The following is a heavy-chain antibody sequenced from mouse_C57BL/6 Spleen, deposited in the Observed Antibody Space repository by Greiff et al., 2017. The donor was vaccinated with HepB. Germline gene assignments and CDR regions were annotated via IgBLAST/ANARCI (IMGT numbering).Heavy chain of an antibody. J-gene: IGHJ3*01. CDR1: GYSITSGYY. D-gene: IGHD2-3*01. CDR3: ARGIESSWFAY. Sequence: EVKLMESGPGLVKPSQSLSLTCSVTGYSITSGYYWNWIRQFPGNKLEWMGYISYDGSNNYNPSLKNRISITRDTSKNQFFLQLNSVTTEDTATYYCARGIESSWFAYWGQGTLVTVSA. CDR2: ISYDGSN. V-gene: IGHV3-6*01.